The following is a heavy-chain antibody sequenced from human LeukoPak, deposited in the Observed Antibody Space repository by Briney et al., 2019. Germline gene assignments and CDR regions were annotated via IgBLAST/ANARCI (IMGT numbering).Heavy chain of an antibody. V-gene: IGHV4-39*07. Sequence: PSETLSLTCTVSGGSISSSSYYWGWIRQPPGKGLEWIGSIYYSGSTYYNPSLKSRVTISVDTSKNQFSLKLSSVTAADTAVYYCAREHSSSWYNRFDPWGQGTLVTVSS. D-gene: IGHD6-13*01. J-gene: IGHJ5*02. CDR2: IYYSGST. CDR3: AREHSSSWYNRFDP. CDR1: GGSISSSSYY.